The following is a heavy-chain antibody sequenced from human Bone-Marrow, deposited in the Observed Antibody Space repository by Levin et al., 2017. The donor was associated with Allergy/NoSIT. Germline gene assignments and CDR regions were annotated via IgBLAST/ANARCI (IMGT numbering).Heavy chain of an antibody. CDR3: ATAVRLRTRTPYNYYYYYGMDV. D-gene: IGHD6-25*01. CDR2: FDPEDGET. J-gene: IGHJ6*02. V-gene: IGHV1-24*01. CDR1: GYTLTELS. Sequence: ASVKVSCKVSGYTLTELSMHWVRQAPGKGLEWMGGFDPEDGETIYAQKFQGRVTMTEDTSTDTAYMELSSLRSEDTAVYYCATAVRLRTRTPYNYYYYYGMDVWGQGTTVTVSS.